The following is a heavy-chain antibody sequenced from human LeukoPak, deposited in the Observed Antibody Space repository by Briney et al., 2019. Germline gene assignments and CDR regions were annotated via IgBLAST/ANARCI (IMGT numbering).Heavy chain of an antibody. J-gene: IGHJ4*02. CDR3: AREGPISNYYGSGSLDY. CDR2: ISSSSSYI. Sequence: GGSLRLSCAASGFTFSSYSMNWVRQAPGKGLEWVSSISSSSSYIYYADSVKGRFTISRDNAKNSLYLQMNSLRAEDTAVYYCAREGPISNYYGSGSLDYWGQGTLVTVSS. D-gene: IGHD3-10*01. V-gene: IGHV3-21*01. CDR1: GFTFSSYS.